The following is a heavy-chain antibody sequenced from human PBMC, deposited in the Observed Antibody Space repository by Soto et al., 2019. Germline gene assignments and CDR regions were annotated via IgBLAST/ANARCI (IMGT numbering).Heavy chain of an antibody. V-gene: IGHV1-18*01. CDR1: GYTFTSYG. CDR3: ARQRTYGDYFGFIDY. D-gene: IGHD4-17*01. J-gene: IGHJ4*02. CDR2: ISAHNGNT. Sequence: QVQLVQSGAEVKKPGASVKVSCKASGYTFTSYGISWVRQAPGQGLEWMGWISAHNGNTNYAQMLQGRVTMTTDTSTSTAYMELRSLRSDDTAVYYCARQRTYGDYFGFIDYWGQGTLVTFSS.